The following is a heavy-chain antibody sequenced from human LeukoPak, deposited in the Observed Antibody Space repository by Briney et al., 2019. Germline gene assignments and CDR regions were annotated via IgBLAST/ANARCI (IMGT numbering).Heavy chain of an antibody. CDR1: GGTFSSYA. CDR3: ARDLKLPGISSSWHDDAFGI. V-gene: IGHV1-69*06. J-gene: IGHJ3*02. D-gene: IGHD6-13*01. CDR2: IIPIFGTA. Sequence: ALVKVSCKASGGTFSSYAISWVRQAPGQGLEWMGGIIPIFGTANYAQKFQGRVTITANKSTSTAYMELSSLRSEDTAVYYCARDLKLPGISSSWHDDAFGIWGQGTMVTVSS.